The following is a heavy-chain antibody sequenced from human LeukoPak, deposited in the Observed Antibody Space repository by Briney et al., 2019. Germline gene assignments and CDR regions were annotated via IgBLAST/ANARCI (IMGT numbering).Heavy chain of an antibody. Sequence: AASVKVSCKASGYTFTGYYMHWVRQAPGQGLEWMGIINPSGGSTSYAQKFQGRVTMTRDMSTSTVYMELSSLRSEDTAVYYCARVRAYCGGDCSFDYWGQGTLVTVSS. D-gene: IGHD2-21*02. CDR3: ARVRAYCGGDCSFDY. CDR2: INPSGGST. J-gene: IGHJ4*02. V-gene: IGHV1-46*01. CDR1: GYTFTGYY.